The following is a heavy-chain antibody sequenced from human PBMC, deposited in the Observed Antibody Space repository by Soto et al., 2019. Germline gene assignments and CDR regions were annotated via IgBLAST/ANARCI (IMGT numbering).Heavy chain of an antibody. Sequence: PSETLSLTCTVSGGPVFSSGHYWSWIRQPPGKGLEWIGYIYYSGSTNYNPSLKSRVTISIDTSKNQFSLKLSSVTAADTAVYYCSREGRINKSDLDYWGQGTLVTVSS. CDR2: IYYSGST. CDR1: GGPVFSSGHY. CDR3: SREGRINKSDLDY. J-gene: IGHJ4*02. V-gene: IGHV4-61*08.